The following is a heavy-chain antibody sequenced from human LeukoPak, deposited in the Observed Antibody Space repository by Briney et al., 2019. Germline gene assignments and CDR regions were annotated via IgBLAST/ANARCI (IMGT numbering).Heavy chain of an antibody. D-gene: IGHD2-15*01. CDR3: ARAYCSGGSCSIYYFDY. CDR1: GGTFSSYA. Sequence: GASVTVSCKASGGTFSSYAISWVRQAPGQGLEWMGRIIPILGIANYAQKFQGRVTITADKSTSTAYMELSSLRSEDTAVYYCARAYCSGGSCSIYYFDYWGQGTLVTVSS. J-gene: IGHJ4*02. CDR2: IIPILGIA. V-gene: IGHV1-69*04.